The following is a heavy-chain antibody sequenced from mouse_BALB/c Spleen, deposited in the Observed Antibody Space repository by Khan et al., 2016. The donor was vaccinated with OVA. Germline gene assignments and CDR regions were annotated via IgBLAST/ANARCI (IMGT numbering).Heavy chain of an antibody. Sequence: QVQLKQSGPELVRPGVSVKISCKGSGYTFTDYAMHWVKQSHAKSLEWIGLISTYSGNTNYNQTFKGKATMPVDKSSSTAYMELARLTSEDSAIYYCTRPAYDGYYDYWGQGTTLTGSS. CDR3: TRPAYDGYYDY. D-gene: IGHD2-3*01. CDR2: ISTYSGNT. CDR1: GYTFTDYA. V-gene: IGHV1S137*01. J-gene: IGHJ2*01.